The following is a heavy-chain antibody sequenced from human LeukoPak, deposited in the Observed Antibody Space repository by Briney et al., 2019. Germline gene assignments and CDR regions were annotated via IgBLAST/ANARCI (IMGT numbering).Heavy chain of an antibody. D-gene: IGHD4-17*01. Sequence: PSETLSLTCSVSGVSISAYYWSWIRQPAGKGLEWIGRIYPGESIYASENTNYNPSLKSRVSMSGDTSKNQVSLKLSSVTAADTAVYYCASTVTHYGVWPYYFDYWGQGTLVTVSS. J-gene: IGHJ4*02. V-gene: IGHV4-4*07. CDR2: IYPGESIYASENT. CDR3: ASTVTHYGVWPYYFDY. CDR1: GVSISAYY.